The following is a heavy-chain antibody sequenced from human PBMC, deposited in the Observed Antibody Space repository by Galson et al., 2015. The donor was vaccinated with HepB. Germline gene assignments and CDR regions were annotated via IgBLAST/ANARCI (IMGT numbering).Heavy chain of an antibody. J-gene: IGHJ3*02. Sequence: SVKVSCKASGGTFSSYAISWVRQAPGQGLEWMGGIIPIFGTANYAQKFQGRVTITADESTSTAYMGLSSLRSEDTAVYYCARDRGVVTLNAFDIWGQGTMVTVSS. CDR3: ARDRGVVTLNAFDI. CDR1: GGTFSSYA. CDR2: IIPIFGTA. D-gene: IGHD4-23*01. V-gene: IGHV1-69*13.